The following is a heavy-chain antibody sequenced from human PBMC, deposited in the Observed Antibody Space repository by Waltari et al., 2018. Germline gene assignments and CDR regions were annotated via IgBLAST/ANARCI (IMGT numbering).Heavy chain of an antibody. V-gene: IGHV4-39*07. D-gene: IGHD3-10*01. Sequence: QLQLQESGPGLVKPSETLSLTCTVSGGSISNRSYHLGWIRQPPGKGLEWIGSIYYSGSTYYNPSLKSRVTISVDTSKNQFSLKLSSVTAADTAVYYCARTDYYGSGSRAQYFDYWGQGTLVTVSS. CDR3: ARTDYYGSGSRAQYFDY. CDR1: GGSISNRSYH. J-gene: IGHJ4*02. CDR2: IYYSGST.